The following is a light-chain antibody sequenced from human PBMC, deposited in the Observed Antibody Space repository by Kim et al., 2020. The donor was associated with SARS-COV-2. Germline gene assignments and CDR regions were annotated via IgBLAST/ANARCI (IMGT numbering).Light chain of an antibody. Sequence: SYELPPPLSFSLSLLHTSTITCGANNIGRENVHWYQQKPGQAPVLVIYRDSNRPSGIPERFSGSNSGNTATLTISRAQAGDEADYYCQLWDSSTAHWVFGGGTQLTVL. J-gene: IGLJ3*02. CDR1: NIGREN. CDR2: RDS. CDR3: QLWDSSTAHWV. V-gene: IGLV3-9*01.